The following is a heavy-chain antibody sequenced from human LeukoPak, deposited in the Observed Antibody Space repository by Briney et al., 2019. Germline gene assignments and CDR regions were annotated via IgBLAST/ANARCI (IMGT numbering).Heavy chain of an antibody. D-gene: IGHD2/OR15-2a*01. CDR1: NYAFISYS. CDR3: ARLNSTHLFDTIYHQLDY. J-gene: IGHJ4*02. V-gene: IGHV1-18*01. Sequence: ASVKVSCKASNYAFISYSITWVRQAPGQGLEWMGWISTYNGRTNYAPNFQDRVTMTSDRSTSTAYMELRSLRSDDTAVYYCARLNSTHLFDTIYHQLDYWGQGALVTVSS. CDR2: ISTYNGRT.